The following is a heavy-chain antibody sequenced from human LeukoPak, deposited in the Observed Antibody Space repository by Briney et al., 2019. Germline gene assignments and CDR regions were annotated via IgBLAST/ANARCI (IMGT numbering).Heavy chain of an antibody. D-gene: IGHD3-10*01. CDR3: ARIPIGFGELGNY. CDR1: GFTFSDYW. Sequence: GGSLRLSCAASGFTFSDYWMHWVRQAPGKGLVWVSGINSDGSTTSYADSVKGRFTISRDNAKNTLHLQMNSLRAEDMAFYHCARIPIGFGELGNYWGQGTLVTVSS. J-gene: IGHJ4*02. CDR2: INSDGSTT. V-gene: IGHV3-74*01.